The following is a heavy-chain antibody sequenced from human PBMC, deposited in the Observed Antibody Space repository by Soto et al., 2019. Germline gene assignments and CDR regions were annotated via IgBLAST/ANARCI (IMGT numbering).Heavy chain of an antibody. CDR3: AKDQWSSGREGWFDP. V-gene: IGHV3-23*01. D-gene: IGHD1-26*01. J-gene: IGHJ5*02. CDR1: GFTFSSYA. Sequence: EVQLLESGGGLVQPGGSLRLSCAASGFTFSSYAMSWVRQAPGKGLEWVSAISGSGGSTYYADSVKGRFTISRDNSKNTLYLQMDSLRAEDTAVYYCAKDQWSSGREGWFDPWGQGTLVTVFS. CDR2: ISGSGGST.